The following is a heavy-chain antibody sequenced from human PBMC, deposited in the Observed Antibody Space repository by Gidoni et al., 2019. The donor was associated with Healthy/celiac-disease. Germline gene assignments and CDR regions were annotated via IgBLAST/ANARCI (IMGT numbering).Heavy chain of an antibody. CDR3: AKVGSSSYYDLPFDY. J-gene: IGHJ4*02. CDR2: ISGSGGST. Sequence: EVQLLESGGGLVQPGGSLRLSCAASGFTSSSYAMSWVRQAPGKGPEWDSAISGSGGSTYYADSVKGRFTISRDNSKNTLYLQMNSLRAEDTAVYYCAKVGSSSYYDLPFDYWGQGTLVTVSS. CDR1: GFTSSSYA. V-gene: IGHV3-23*01. D-gene: IGHD3-3*01.